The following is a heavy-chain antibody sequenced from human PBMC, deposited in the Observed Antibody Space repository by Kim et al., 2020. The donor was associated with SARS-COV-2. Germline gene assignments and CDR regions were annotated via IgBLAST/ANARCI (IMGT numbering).Heavy chain of an antibody. CDR3: AKAVTIFGVAGPDAFDI. J-gene: IGHJ3*02. CDR1: GFTFDDYA. D-gene: IGHD3-3*01. CDR2: ISWNSGSI. Sequence: GGSLRLSCAASGFTFDDYAMHWVRQAPGKGLEWVSGISWNSGSIGYADSVKGRLTISRDNAKNSLYLQMNSLRAEDTALYYCAKAVTIFGVAGPDAFDIWGQGTMVTVSS. V-gene: IGHV3-9*01.